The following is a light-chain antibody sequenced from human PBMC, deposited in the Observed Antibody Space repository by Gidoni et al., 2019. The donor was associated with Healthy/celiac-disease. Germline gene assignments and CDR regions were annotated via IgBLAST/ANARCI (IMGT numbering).Light chain of an antibody. CDR3: QQYGSSPWT. V-gene: IGKV3-20*01. J-gene: IGKJ1*01. CDR2: GAS. Sequence: VSTQSPGTLSLPPGERAPLSCRASQSVSSSYLAWYQQKPGQAPRLLIYGASSSATGIPDRFGGSGSGTDFTLTISRLGPEDFAVYYCQQYGSSPWTFGQGTKVEIK. CDR1: QSVSSSY.